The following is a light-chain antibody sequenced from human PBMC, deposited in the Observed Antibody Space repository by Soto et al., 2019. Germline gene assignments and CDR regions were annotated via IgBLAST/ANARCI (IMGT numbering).Light chain of an antibody. J-gene: IGLJ1*01. CDR3: AAWDDSLNAFV. CDR2: YDD. V-gene: IGLV1-36*01. CDR1: SSNIGNNA. Sequence: QSVLTQPPSVSEAPTRRVTISCSGSSSNIGNNAVNWYQHLPGKAPKLLLYYDDLLPSGVSDRFSGSKSGTSASLAISGLQSEDEADYYCAAWDDSLNAFVFGTGTKVTVL.